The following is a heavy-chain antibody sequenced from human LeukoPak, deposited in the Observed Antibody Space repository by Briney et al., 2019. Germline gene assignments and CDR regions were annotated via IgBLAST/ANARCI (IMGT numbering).Heavy chain of an antibody. Sequence: GGSLRLSCAASGFVFRRYAMTWVRQAPGKGLEWVSSITDNSDTIYDADSVKGRFTISRDNSKNTLYLQMNSLRAEDTAVYYCARITHVLRFLEWLGAFDIWGQGTMVTVSS. D-gene: IGHD3-3*01. CDR1: GFVFRRYA. CDR2: ITDNSDTI. J-gene: IGHJ3*02. V-gene: IGHV3-23*01. CDR3: ARITHVLRFLEWLGAFDI.